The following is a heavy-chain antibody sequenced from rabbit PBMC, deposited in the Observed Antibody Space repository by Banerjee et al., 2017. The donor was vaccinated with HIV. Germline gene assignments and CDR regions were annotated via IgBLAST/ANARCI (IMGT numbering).Heavy chain of an antibody. CDR2: AYVGDSDTT. J-gene: IGHJ4*01. V-gene: IGHV1S40*01. CDR1: GFSFSNKYY. CDR3: ARRPAYGGDGDLNL. Sequence: QSLEESGGDLVKPGASLKVTCTASGFSFSNKYYICWVRQAPGKGLEWIACAYVGDSDTTYYASWAKGRFTISKTSSTTVTLQMTSLTAADTATYFCARRPAYGGDGDLNLWGPGTLVTVS. D-gene: IGHD2-1*01.